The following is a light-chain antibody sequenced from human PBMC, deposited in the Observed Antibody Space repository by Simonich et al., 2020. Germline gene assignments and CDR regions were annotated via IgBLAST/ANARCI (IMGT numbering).Light chain of an antibody. Sequence: DIQMTQSPSSVSASVGDRVTITCRASQGIRSWLTWYKQKPGKSPKLLIYAAYRLQSGVPARFSGSGSGTDFTLTSSSMQPEDFATYYCQQANSFPYTFGQGTKLEIK. CDR1: QGIRSW. CDR3: QQANSFPYT. V-gene: IGKV1-12*02. CDR2: AAY. J-gene: IGKJ2*01.